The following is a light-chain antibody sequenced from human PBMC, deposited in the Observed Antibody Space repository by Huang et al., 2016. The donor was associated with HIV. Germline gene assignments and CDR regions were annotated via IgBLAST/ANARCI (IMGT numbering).Light chain of an antibody. J-gene: IGKJ1*01. CDR2: GAS. CDR3: QHYNDWPPWT. Sequence: EIVMTQSPATLSVSPGERATLSCRASQSVNSNLAWYQQKPRQAPRLFIYGASTRATGIPARFSGSGSGTEFTLTISSLQSEDCAVYYCQHYNDWPPWTFGQGTKVEIK. V-gene: IGKV3-15*01. CDR1: QSVNSN.